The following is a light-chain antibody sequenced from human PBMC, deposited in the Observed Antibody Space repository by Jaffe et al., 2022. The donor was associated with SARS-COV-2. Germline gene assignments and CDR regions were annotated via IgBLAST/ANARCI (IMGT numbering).Light chain of an antibody. CDR1: SSNIGGNT. J-gene: IGLJ3*02. V-gene: IGLV1-44*01. Sequence: QSVLTQPPSASGTPGQRVTISCSGSSSNIGGNTVNWYQQLPGTAPKLLIYSNNQRPSGVPDRFSGSKSGTSASLAISGLQSEDEADYHCAAWDDSLNGWVFGGGTKLTVL. CDR2: SNN. CDR3: AAWDDSLNGWV.